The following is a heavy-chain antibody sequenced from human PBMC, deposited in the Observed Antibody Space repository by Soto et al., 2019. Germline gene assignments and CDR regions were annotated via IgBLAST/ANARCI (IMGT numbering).Heavy chain of an antibody. CDR2: ISSSGSTI. CDR1: GFTFSSYE. CDR3: ARDYEETGTQGGYYYYGMDV. V-gene: IGHV3-48*03. Sequence: VGSLRLSCAASGFTFSSYEMNWVRQAPGKGLEWVSYISSSGSTIYYADSVKGRFTISRDNAKNSLYLQMNSLRAEDTAVYYCARDYEETGTQGGYYYYGMDVWGQGTTVTVS. J-gene: IGHJ6*02. D-gene: IGHD1-7*01.